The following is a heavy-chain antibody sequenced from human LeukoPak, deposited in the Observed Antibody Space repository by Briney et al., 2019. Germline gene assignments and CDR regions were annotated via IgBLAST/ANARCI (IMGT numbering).Heavy chain of an antibody. Sequence: PGGSLRLSCVASGFTFDDFTMHWVRQRPGKGLEWVSLISWDSSSTYFTDSVKGRFTISRDNAKNSLYLQMNSLRAEDTAVYYCAELGITMIGGVWGKGTTVTISS. CDR3: AELGITMIGGV. J-gene: IGHJ6*04. CDR1: GFTFDDFT. CDR2: ISWDSSST. V-gene: IGHV3-43*01. D-gene: IGHD3-10*02.